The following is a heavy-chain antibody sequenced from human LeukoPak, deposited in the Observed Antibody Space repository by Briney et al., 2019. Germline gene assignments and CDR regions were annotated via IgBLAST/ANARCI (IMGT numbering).Heavy chain of an antibody. CDR3: ARGSLPRYCSGGSCHYYFDY. Sequence: GASVKVSCKASGYTFTSYDINWVRQATGQGLEWMGWMNPNSGNTGYAQKFQGRVTMTRSTSISTAYMELSSLRSEDTAVYYCARGSLPRYCSGGSCHYYFDYWGQGTLVTVSS. CDR2: MNPNSGNT. J-gene: IGHJ4*02. CDR1: GYTFTSYD. V-gene: IGHV1-8*01. D-gene: IGHD2-15*01.